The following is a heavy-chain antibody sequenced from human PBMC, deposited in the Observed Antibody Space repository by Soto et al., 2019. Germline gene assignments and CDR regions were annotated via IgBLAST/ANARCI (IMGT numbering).Heavy chain of an antibody. CDR3: TKSITRFLEWLFDY. V-gene: IGHV1-46*03. CDR2: VNPSDGTT. J-gene: IGHJ4*02. Sequence: QVQLVQSGAEVKKPGASVKVSCKASGYTFTSYYMHWVRQAPGQGLEWVGIVNPSDGTTSYAQRFQGRVTITRDTSTSTVYMELSSLRSEDTAVYYCTKSITRFLEWLFDYWGQGTLVTVSS. D-gene: IGHD3-3*01. CDR1: GYTFTSYY.